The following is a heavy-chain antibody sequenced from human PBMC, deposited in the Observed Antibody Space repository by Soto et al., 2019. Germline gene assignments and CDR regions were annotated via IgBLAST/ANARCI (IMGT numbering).Heavy chain of an antibody. CDR3: ASHLRPTNWWGGYFDY. Sequence: QLQLQESGPGLVKPSETLSLTCFVSGGSISSNNYYWGWIRQPPGKGLEWIGSMSYSRSTYYNPSLKSRVTISDDTSKNQFSLKLTSVTAADTAVYYCASHLRPTNWWGGYFDYWGQGPLVTVSS. V-gene: IGHV4-39*01. CDR1: GGSISSNNYY. D-gene: IGHD2-8*02. CDR2: MSYSRST. J-gene: IGHJ4*02.